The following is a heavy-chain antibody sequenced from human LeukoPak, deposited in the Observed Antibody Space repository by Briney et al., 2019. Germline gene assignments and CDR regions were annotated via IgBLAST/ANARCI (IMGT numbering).Heavy chain of an antibody. CDR2: MSGSGGST. J-gene: IGHJ4*02. V-gene: IGHV3-23*01. CDR1: GFTFSSYA. CDR3: VRESTSSGYYYAPDY. Sequence: RGSLRLSCAASGFTFSSYAMNWVRQAPGKGLEWVSGMSGSGGSTQYADPLKGRFTISRDNSKNTLYLQMNSLRAEDTAVYYCVRESTSSGYYYAPDYWGQGTLVTVS. D-gene: IGHD3-22*01.